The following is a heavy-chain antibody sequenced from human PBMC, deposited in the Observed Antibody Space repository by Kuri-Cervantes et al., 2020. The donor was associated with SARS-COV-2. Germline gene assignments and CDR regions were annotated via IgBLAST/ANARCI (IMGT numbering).Heavy chain of an antibody. J-gene: IGHJ4*02. Sequence: GGSLRLSCAASGFTFSSYAMSWVRQAPGKGLEWVAVISYDGSNKYYADSVKGRFTISRDNSKNTLYLQMNSLRAEDTAVYYCARFLLAIEQQLGHFDYWGQGTLVTVSS. D-gene: IGHD6-13*01. CDR2: ISYDGSNK. CDR1: GFTFSSYA. CDR3: ARFLLAIEQQLGHFDY. V-gene: IGHV3-30-3*01.